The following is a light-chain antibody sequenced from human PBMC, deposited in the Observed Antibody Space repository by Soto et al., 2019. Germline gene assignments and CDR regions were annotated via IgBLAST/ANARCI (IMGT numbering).Light chain of an antibody. CDR1: SSDVGDYNY. V-gene: IGLV2-8*01. CDR3: SSSAGSPVV. CDR2: EVS. J-gene: IGLJ2*01. Sequence: QSVLTQPPSASGSLGQSVTIPCTGTSSDVGDYNYVSWYQQHPGKVPKLMIYEVSKRPSGVPDRFSGSKSGNTASLTVSGLQAEDEADYYCSSSAGSPVVFGGGTKLTVL.